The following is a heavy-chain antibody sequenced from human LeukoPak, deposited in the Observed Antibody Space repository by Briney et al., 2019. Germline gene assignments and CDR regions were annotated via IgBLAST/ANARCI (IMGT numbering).Heavy chain of an antibody. CDR2: ISAYNGNT. J-gene: IGHJ4*02. CDR3: AVMLYGSGPYY. V-gene: IGHV1-18*01. CDR1: GYTFTSYG. D-gene: IGHD3-10*01. Sequence: ASVKVSCKASGYTFTSYGISWVRQAPGQGLEWMGWISAYNGNTNYAQKLQGRVTMTTDTSTTTGYMELRSLRSDDTAVYYCAVMLYGSGPYYWGQGTLVTVSX.